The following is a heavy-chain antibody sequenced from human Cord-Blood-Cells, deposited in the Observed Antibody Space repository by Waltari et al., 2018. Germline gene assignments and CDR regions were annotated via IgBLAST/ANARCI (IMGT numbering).Heavy chain of an antibody. J-gene: IGHJ5*02. V-gene: IGHV1-2*04. D-gene: IGHD3-3*01. CDR1: GYTFTGYY. CDR2: INPNSGGT. CDR3: ARGGHRITIFGVRGWFDP. Sequence: QVQLVQSGAEVKKPGASVKVSCKASGYTFTGYYLHWVRPAPGQELEWMGWINPNSGGTNYAQKFQGCVTMTRDTSISTAYMELSRLRSDDTAVYYCARGGHRITIFGVRGWFDPWGQGTLVTVSS.